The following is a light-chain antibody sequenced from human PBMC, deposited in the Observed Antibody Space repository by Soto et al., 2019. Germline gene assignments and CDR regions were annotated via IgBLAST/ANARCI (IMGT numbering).Light chain of an antibody. Sequence: DIQITHSPSSLSASVGDRVTITCRSSQSISSYLNWYQQKPGKAPKLLIYAASSLQSGVPSRFSGSGSGTDFTLTISSLQPEDFATYYCQQSYSTPRGLGGGTKVDIK. CDR1: QSISSY. CDR3: QQSYSTPRG. J-gene: IGKJ4*01. CDR2: AAS. V-gene: IGKV1-39*01.